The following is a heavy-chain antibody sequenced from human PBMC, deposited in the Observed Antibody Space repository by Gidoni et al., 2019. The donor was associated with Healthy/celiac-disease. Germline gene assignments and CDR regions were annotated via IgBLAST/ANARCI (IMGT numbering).Heavy chain of an antibody. CDR3: AVGLRGY. V-gene: IGHV3-30*02. CDR2: MRYDGSNK. CDR1: GFTFSSYG. Sequence: QVQLVESGGGVVQPGGSLRLSCAASGFTFSSYGMHWVRQAPGKGLGWVAVMRYDGSNKYYADSVKGRFTISRDNSKNTLYLQMNSLRAEDTAVYYCAVGLRGYWGQGTLVTVSS. J-gene: IGHJ4*02. D-gene: IGHD4-17*01.